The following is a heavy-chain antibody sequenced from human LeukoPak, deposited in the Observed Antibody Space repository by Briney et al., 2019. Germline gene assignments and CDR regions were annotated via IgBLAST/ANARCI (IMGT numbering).Heavy chain of an antibody. CDR3: ARHPYDILTGPSFDY. D-gene: IGHD3-9*01. CDR1: GFTFSSDW. J-gene: IGHJ4*02. V-gene: IGHV3-74*01. Sequence: PGGSLRLSCAAPGFTFSSDWMHWVRQAPGKGLLWVSRINRDRRSTTYADSEKGRFHISRDNAKNTLYLQMNSLRAEDTAVYYCARHPYDILTGPSFDYWGQRTLVTVSS. CDR2: INRDRRST.